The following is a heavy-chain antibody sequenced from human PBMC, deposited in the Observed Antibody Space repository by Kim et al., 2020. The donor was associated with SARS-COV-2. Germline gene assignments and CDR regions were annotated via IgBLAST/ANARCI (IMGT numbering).Heavy chain of an antibody. J-gene: IGHJ6*02. D-gene: IGHD2-15*01. CDR1: GLTFSNAY. V-gene: IGHV3-15*01. CDR3: TTAGMNNLRWWYNGVDV. CDR2: IKSKIDGGIT. Sequence: GGSLRLSCAASGLTFSNAYLSWVRQAPGKGLEWVGRIKSKIDGGITDYAASVKDRFTISRDDSKNILYLEMNSLKSEDTGLYYCTTAGMNNLRWWYNGVDVWGQGTTGIVSS.